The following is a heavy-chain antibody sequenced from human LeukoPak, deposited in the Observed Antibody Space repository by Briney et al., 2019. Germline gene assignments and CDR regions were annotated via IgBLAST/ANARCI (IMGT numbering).Heavy chain of an antibody. CDR1: GFTFSSYS. J-gene: IGHJ4*02. V-gene: IGHV3-48*04. Sequence: PGGSLRLSCAASGFTFSSYSMNWVRQAPGKGLEWVSYISSSSSTIYYADSVKGRFTISRDNAKNSLYLQMNSLRAEDMALYYCARSYSSSSGYYSDYWGQGTLVTVSS. D-gene: IGHD6-6*01. CDR2: ISSSSSTI. CDR3: ARSYSSSSGYYSDY.